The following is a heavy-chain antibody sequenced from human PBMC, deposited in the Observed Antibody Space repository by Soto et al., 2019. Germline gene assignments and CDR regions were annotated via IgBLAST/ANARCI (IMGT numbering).Heavy chain of an antibody. CDR3: ARAYYDTSGXSLDP. D-gene: IGHD3-22*01. CDR1: GGSISSYY. Sequence: PSETLSLTCTVSGGSISSYYWSWIRQPPGKGLEWNGYIYYSESTNYNPSLKSRVIISVDTSKNQFSLRLSSVTAADTAVYYCARAYYDTSGXSLDPWGQGTLVTVSS. J-gene: IGHJ5*02. V-gene: IGHV4-59*01. CDR2: IYYSEST.